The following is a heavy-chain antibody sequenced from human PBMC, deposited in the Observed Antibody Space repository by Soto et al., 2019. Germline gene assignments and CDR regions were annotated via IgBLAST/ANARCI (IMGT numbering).Heavy chain of an antibody. Sequence: GGSLRLSCAASGFSVYSNYMSWVRQAPGKGLEWVSVIYMNGSTDYADSVQGRFTISRDIYKNTLFLQMNSLRADDMAVYFCSGDPSGYNEGDWFFGMDVWGQGTTVTVSS. CDR1: GFSVYSNY. CDR3: SGDPSGYNEGDWFFGMDV. V-gene: IGHV3-53*01. J-gene: IGHJ6*02. D-gene: IGHD5-12*01. CDR2: IYMNGST.